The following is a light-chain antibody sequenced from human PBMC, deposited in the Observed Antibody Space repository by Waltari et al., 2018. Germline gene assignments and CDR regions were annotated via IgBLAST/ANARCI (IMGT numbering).Light chain of an antibody. V-gene: IGKV4-1*01. CDR1: QSVLYSSNNKNY. Sequence: DIVMTQSPDSLAVSLGERATINCKSSQSVLYSSNNKNYLAWYQQKPGQPPKLLIYWASTRESVVPDRCSGSGSGTEFTLTISSLQAEDVAVYYCQQYYSTPRTFGQGTKVEIK. J-gene: IGKJ1*01. CDR2: WAS. CDR3: QQYYSTPRT.